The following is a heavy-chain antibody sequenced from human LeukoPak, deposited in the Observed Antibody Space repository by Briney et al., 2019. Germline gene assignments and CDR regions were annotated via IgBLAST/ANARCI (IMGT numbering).Heavy chain of an antibody. D-gene: IGHD2-2*01. V-gene: IGHV1-8*01. CDR1: GYTFTSYD. CDR3: ARGKYQLLLYDLIYFDY. CDR2: MNPNSGNT. Sequence: GASVKVSCKASGYTFTSYDINWVRQATGQGLEWMGWMNPNSGNTGYAQKFQGRVTMTRNTSISTVYMELSSLRSEDMAVYYCARGKYQLLLYDLIYFDYWGQGTLVTVSS. J-gene: IGHJ4*02.